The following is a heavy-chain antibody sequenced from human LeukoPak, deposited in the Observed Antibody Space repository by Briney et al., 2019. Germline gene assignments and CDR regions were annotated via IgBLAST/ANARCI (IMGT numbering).Heavy chain of an antibody. CDR2: VKTKTDGETT. D-gene: IGHD6-19*01. Sequence: GGSLRLSCAASGFTFSNAWMSWVRQAPGKGLEWVGRVKTKTDGETTDYAAPVRGRFTISRDDSKNTRYLQMNSLKTEDTAVYYCTTDLLSSGWHWGQGTLVTVSS. CDR1: GFTFSNAW. CDR3: TTDLLSSGWH. V-gene: IGHV3-15*01. J-gene: IGHJ4*02.